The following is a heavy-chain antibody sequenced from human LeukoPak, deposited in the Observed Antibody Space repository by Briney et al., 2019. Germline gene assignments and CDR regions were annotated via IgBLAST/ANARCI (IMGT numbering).Heavy chain of an antibody. CDR1: GGSISGNY. V-gene: IGHV4-4*09. D-gene: IGHD1-26*01. CDR3: AQRQGPTSGSYDYFDP. CDR2: IHSSGYT. Sequence: SETLSLTCTVPGGSISGNYWSWIRQPPGQGLEWIAYIHSSGYTNYNPYLQRRVTISVDTSKNQFSLKVASVTAADTAIYYCAQRQGPTSGSYDYFDPWGPGAPVTVS. J-gene: IGHJ5*02.